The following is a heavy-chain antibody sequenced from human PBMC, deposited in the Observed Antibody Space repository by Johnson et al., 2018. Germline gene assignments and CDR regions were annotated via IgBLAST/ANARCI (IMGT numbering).Heavy chain of an antibody. CDR2: IIPIFGTA. Sequence: QVQLQESGAEVKKPGSSVKVSCKASGGTFSSYAISWVRQAPGQGLEWMGGIIPIFGTANYAQKFQGRVTITADESTSPAYMELSSLRSEDTAGYYCASDLSFWTTVTTARNYGMDVWGQGTTVTVSS. D-gene: IGHD4-17*01. CDR1: GGTFSSYA. CDR3: ASDLSFWTTVTTARNYGMDV. J-gene: IGHJ6*02. V-gene: IGHV1-69*01.